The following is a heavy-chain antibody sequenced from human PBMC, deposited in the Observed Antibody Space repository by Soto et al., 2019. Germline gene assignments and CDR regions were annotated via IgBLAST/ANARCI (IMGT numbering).Heavy chain of an antibody. CDR3: ARNMDYYYGPGSGNGHGF. CDR2: INPKFGDT. J-gene: IGHJ6*02. V-gene: IGHV1-2*02. CDR1: GYTFTSYY. Sequence: QVQLVQSGAEMKEPGDSVRVSCEASGYTFTSYYIHWVRQAPGQGLEWMGWINPKFGDTTCAQDFQGRVSMTRDISISTDYMELSRLTSDDTAIYYCARNMDYYYGPGSGNGHGFWGQGTTVTVFS. D-gene: IGHD3-10*01.